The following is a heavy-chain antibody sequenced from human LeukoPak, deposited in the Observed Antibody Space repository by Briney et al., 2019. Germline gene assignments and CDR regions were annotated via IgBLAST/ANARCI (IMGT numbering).Heavy chain of an antibody. Sequence: SETLSLTCTVSGGPISSSSYYWGWIRQPPGKGLEWIGNIYYRGSTYYTPSLKSRVTISVDTSKNQFSLRLSSVTAADTAVYYCARIPREEVAVTGTGFDYWGQGTPVTVSS. CDR3: ARIPREEVAVTGTGFDY. J-gene: IGHJ4*02. D-gene: IGHD6-19*01. V-gene: IGHV4-39*01. CDR1: GGPISSSSYY. CDR2: IYYRGST.